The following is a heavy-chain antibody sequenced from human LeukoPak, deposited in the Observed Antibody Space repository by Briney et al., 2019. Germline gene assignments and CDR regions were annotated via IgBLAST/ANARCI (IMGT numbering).Heavy chain of an antibody. Sequence: GASVKVSCRVSGYTLTELSMHWVLQAPGKGLEWMGGFDPEDGETIYAQKLQGRVTMTEDTSTDTAYMELSSLRSEDTAVYYSATDSITMVRGVYFDYWGQGTLVTVSS. CDR3: ATDSITMVRGVYFDY. CDR2: FDPEDGET. CDR1: GYTLTELS. V-gene: IGHV1-24*01. D-gene: IGHD3-10*01. J-gene: IGHJ4*02.